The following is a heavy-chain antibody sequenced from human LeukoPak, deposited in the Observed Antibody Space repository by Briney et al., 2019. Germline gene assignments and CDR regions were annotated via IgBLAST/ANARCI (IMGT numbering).Heavy chain of an antibody. CDR2: INSDGSEG. D-gene: IGHD6-6*01. Sequence: GGSLRLSCAVSGFTFSGFWMSWSRQAPGKGLEWVASINSDGSEGYYADVVKGRFTFSRDNAKNSLYLQINSLRAEDTAVYYCARSSYSSSSNVWGQGTMVTVSS. CDR3: ARSSYSSSSNV. J-gene: IGHJ3*01. CDR1: GFTFSGFW. V-gene: IGHV3-7*03.